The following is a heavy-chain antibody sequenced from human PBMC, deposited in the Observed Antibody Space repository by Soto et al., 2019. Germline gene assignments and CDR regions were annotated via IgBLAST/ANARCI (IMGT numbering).Heavy chain of an antibody. V-gene: IGHV3-33*01. D-gene: IGHD5-12*01. CDR1: GFTFSSYG. CDR3: ARGHGVATTMGWFDP. J-gene: IGHJ5*02. Sequence: QVRLVESGGGVVQPGRSLRLSGEASGFTFSSYGIHWVRQAPGKGLEWVAVIWYDGSNKYYADSVKGRFSISRDNSKNTLYLLMNSLRAEDTAVYYCARGHGVATTMGWFDPWGQGTLVTVSS. CDR2: IWYDGSNK.